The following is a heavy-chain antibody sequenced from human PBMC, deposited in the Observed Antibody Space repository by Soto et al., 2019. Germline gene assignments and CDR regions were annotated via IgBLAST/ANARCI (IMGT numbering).Heavy chain of an antibody. Sequence: PSETLSLTCAVYGGSFSGYYWIWIRQPPGKGLEWIGEINHSGSTNYNPSLKSRVTISVDTSKNQFSLKLSSVTAADTAVYYCARGSMFSASQRRYNWNDGVVSRPYYYGMDVWGQGATVTVSS. CDR1: GGSFSGYY. J-gene: IGHJ6*02. V-gene: IGHV4-34*01. CDR2: INHSGST. CDR3: ARGSMFSASQRRYNWNDGVVSRPYYYGMDV. D-gene: IGHD1-1*01.